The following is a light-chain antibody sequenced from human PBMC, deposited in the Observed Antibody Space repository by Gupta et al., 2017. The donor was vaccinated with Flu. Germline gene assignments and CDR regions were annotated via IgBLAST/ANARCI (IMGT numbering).Light chain of an antibody. CDR1: QSISSY. J-gene: IGKJ1*01. CDR2: SAS. CDR3: QQSYSTPRT. V-gene: IGKV1-39*01. Sequence: DIQMTQSPSSLSASVGDRVTITCRASQSISSYLNWYQQKPGKDPKLLIYSASSLQSGVPSRFSSSGSGTDVTLTISSLQPEDFATYYCQQSYSTPRTFGQGTKVEIK.